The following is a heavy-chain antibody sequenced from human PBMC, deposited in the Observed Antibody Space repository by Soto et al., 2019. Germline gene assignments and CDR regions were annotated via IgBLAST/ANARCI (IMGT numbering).Heavy chain of an antibody. D-gene: IGHD1-26*01. CDR3: AKDLSGSYYYYGMDV. J-gene: IGHJ6*02. V-gene: IGHV3-30*18. Sequence: GXSLRLSCAGSGFTFSSYGINWVIQAPGKGLEWVAVISFDGKDKYYADSVTGRFTISRDNSNSTLDLQMNSLRAEDTAVYYCAKDLSGSYYYYGMDVWGQGTTVTVSS. CDR2: ISFDGKDK. CDR1: GFTFSSYG.